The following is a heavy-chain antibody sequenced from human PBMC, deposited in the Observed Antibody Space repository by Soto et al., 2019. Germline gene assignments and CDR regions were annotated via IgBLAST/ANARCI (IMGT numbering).Heavy chain of an antibody. J-gene: IGHJ6*02. V-gene: IGHV3-49*04. CDR2: IRSKAYGGTT. CDR1: GFTFGDYA. CDR3: TRVGYYYYYGMEV. Sequence: GGSLRLSCTASGFTFGDYAMSWVRQAPGKGLEWVGFIRSKAYGGTTEYAASVKGRFTISRDDSKSIAYLQMNSLKTEDTAVYYCTRVGYYYYYGMEVWGQGTTVTV.